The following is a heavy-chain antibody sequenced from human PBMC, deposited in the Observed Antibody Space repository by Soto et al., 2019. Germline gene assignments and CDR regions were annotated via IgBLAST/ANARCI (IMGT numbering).Heavy chain of an antibody. V-gene: IGHV1-69*13. CDR1: GGTFSSYA. D-gene: IGHD6-13*01. Sequence: ASVKVSCKASGGTFSSYAISWVRQAPGQGLEWMGGIIPIFGTANYAQKFQGRVTITADESTSTAYMELSSLRSEDTAVYYCARGNSSSDGMDVWGQGTTVTVSS. CDR2: IIPIFGTA. CDR3: ARGNSSSDGMDV. J-gene: IGHJ6*02.